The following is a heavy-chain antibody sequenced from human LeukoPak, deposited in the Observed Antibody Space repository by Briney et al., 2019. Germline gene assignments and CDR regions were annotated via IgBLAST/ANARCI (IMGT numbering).Heavy chain of an antibody. CDR1: GGTFSSYA. J-gene: IGHJ6*02. CDR2: IIPIFGTA. Sequence: SVKVSCKASGGTFSSYASSWVRQAPGQGLEWMGGIIPIFGTANYAQKFQGRVTITADESTSTAYMELSSLRSEDTAVYYCARETMRVRIAVAGTEGYYYYGMDVWGQGTTVTVSS. CDR3: ARETMRVRIAVAGTEGYYYYGMDV. D-gene: IGHD6-19*01. V-gene: IGHV1-69*13.